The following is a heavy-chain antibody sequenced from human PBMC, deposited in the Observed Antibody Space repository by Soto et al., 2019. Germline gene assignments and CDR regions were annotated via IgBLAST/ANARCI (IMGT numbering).Heavy chain of an antibody. CDR1: GFIFENFG. CDR3: ARDNRFYYYYGMDV. J-gene: IGHJ6*02. V-gene: IGHV3-21*01. CDR2: ISGSGFKK. Sequence: PGGSLRLSCAASGFIFENFGMSWVRQAPGKGLEWISSISGSGFKKYYADSVKGRFTISRDNAKNSLYLQMNSLRDEDTAVYYCARDNRFYYYYGMDVWGQGTTVTVSS.